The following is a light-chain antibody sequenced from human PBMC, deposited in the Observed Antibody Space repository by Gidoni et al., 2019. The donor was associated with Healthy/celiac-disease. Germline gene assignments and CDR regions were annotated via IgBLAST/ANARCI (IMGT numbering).Light chain of an antibody. CDR2: DTS. V-gene: IGLV7-46*01. CDR1: TGAVTRGQS. J-gene: IGLJ3*02. Sequence: QAVVTQEPSLTVSPGGTFTLTCGSSTGAVTRGQSPYWIQQKPGQAPRTLIYDTSNKHSWTPARFSGSLLGGKAALTLSGAQPEEEAEYYCLLSYRGAWVFGGGTKLTVL. CDR3: LLSYRGAWV.